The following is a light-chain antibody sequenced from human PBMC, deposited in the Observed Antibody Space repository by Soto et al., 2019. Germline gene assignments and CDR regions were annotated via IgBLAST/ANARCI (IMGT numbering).Light chain of an antibody. J-gene: IGKJ4*01. Sequence: EIVLTQSPATLSLPPGERVTLSCRASQSVGSTDLAWYQQKPGQAPRLLISGASSRATGVPDRFSGSGSGTDFTLTISGLEPEDFAVYYCQQYGSSPLTFGGGTKV. CDR2: GAS. V-gene: IGKV3-20*01. CDR3: QQYGSSPLT. CDR1: QSVGSTD.